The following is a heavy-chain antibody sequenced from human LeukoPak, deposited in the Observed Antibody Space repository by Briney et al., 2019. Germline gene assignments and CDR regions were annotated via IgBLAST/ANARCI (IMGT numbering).Heavy chain of an antibody. CDR1: GGSISSYY. Sequence: ASETLSLTCTVSGGSISSYYWSLIRQPAGKGLEWIGRIYTSGSTNYNPSLKSRVTMSVDTSKNQFSLKLSSVTAADTAVYYCARDLPLCSSTSCRPNDAFDIWGQGTMVTVSS. CDR3: ARDLPLCSSTSCRPNDAFDI. J-gene: IGHJ3*02. V-gene: IGHV4-4*07. CDR2: IYTSGST. D-gene: IGHD2-2*01.